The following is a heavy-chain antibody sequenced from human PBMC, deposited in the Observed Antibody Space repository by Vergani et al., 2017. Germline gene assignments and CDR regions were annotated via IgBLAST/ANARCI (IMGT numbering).Heavy chain of an antibody. V-gene: IGHV1-69*01. CDR2: IIPIFGTA. J-gene: IGHJ6*03. CDR1: GGTFSSYA. CDR3: ARGRGNIVVVPAAIEQFDPHYYYYYMDV. D-gene: IGHD2-2*02. Sequence: QVQLVQSGAEVKKPGSSVKVSCKASGGTFSSYAISWVRQAPGQGLEWMGGIIPIFGTANYAQKFQGRVTITADESTSTAYMELSSLRSEDTAVYYCARGRGNIVVVPAAIEQFDPHYYYYYMDVWGKGTTVTVSS.